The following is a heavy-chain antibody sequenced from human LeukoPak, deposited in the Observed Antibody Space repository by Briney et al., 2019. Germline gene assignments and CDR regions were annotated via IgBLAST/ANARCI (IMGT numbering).Heavy chain of an antibody. J-gene: IGHJ4*02. CDR3: AREPYYYGSGSYSGFDY. CDR1: GGSISSYY. CDR2: IYYGGST. D-gene: IGHD3-10*01. Sequence: PSETLSLTCTVSGGSISSYYWSWIRQPPGKGLEWIGYIYYGGSTNYNPSLKSRVTISVDTSKNQFSLKLSSVTAADTAVYYCAREPYYYGSGSYSGFDYWGQGTLVTVSS. V-gene: IGHV4-59*01.